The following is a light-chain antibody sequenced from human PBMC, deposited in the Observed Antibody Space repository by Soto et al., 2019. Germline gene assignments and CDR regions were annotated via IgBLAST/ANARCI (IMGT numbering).Light chain of an antibody. CDR1: QSVGSW. V-gene: IGKV1-5*03. CDR2: KSS. J-gene: IGKJ2*01. Sequence: DIQMTQSPSTLSASVGDRVTITCRASQSVGSWLAWYQQKPGKAPKYLIYKSSILESGVPSRFSGSGSGTEFTLTISSLQPDYFATYYCQQYDSYPWNFGQGTKL. CDR3: QQYDSYPWN.